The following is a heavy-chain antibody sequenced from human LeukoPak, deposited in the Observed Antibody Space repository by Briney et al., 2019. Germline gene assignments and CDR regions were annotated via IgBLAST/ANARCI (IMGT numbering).Heavy chain of an antibody. V-gene: IGHV4-39*01. Sequence: SETLSLTCTVSGGSISNTNYYWAWIRQPPGRGLEWIGSIYYSGSTYYNPSLKSRVTISVDTSKNQFSLKLSSVTAADTAVYYCARLGDQLLLFDYWGQGTLVTVSS. CDR1: GGSISNTNYY. CDR2: IYYSGST. J-gene: IGHJ4*02. D-gene: IGHD2-2*01. CDR3: ARLGDQLLLFDY.